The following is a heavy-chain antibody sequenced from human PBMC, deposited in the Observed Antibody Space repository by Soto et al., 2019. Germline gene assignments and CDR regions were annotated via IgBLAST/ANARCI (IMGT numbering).Heavy chain of an antibody. CDR3: AILPTVTTTSDY. J-gene: IGHJ4*02. Sequence: ESGGGVVQPGRSLRLSCAVSGFSFTSFGIHWVRQAPGKGLEWVALISYDGRSKFYSDSVKGRFALSRDNSKKTVFLQMNSLRPDDTAVYYCAILPTVTTTSDYWGQGTLVTVSS. V-gene: IGHV3-30*03. D-gene: IGHD4-17*01. CDR1: GFSFTSFG. CDR2: ISYDGRSK.